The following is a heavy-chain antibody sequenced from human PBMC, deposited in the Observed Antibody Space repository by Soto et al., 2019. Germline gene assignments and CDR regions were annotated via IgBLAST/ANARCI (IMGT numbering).Heavy chain of an antibody. V-gene: IGHV2-5*02. D-gene: IGHD1-26*01. CDR1: GFSLSTTGVG. J-gene: IGHJ3*02. CDR2: IYWDDEK. CDR3: AHRPSHFSPSGLDI. Sequence: QITLEESGPTLVKPTQTLTLTCSFSGFSLSTTGVGVGWISQPPGKALEWLALIYWDDEKRYSPSLKSRLTIAKDTAKNQVVLTRTNMDPVDTATYYCAHRPSHFSPSGLDIWGQGTMVTVSS.